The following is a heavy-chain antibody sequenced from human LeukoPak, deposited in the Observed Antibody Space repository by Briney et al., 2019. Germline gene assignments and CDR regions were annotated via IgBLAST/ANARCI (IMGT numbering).Heavy chain of an antibody. Sequence: PGGYLRLSCAASGFTFSDYYMSWIRQAPGKGLEWVSYISSSSTLSYADSVKGRFTISRDNAKNSLFLQMNSLRAEDTAVYYCARDVTGWPNWFDSWGQGTLVTVSS. CDR3: ARDVTGWPNWFDS. D-gene: IGHD2-21*02. CDR1: GFTFSDYY. J-gene: IGHJ5*01. CDR2: ISSSSTL. V-gene: IGHV3-11*01.